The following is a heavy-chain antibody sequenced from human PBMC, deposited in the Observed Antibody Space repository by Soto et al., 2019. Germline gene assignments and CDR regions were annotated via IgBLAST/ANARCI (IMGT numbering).Heavy chain of an antibody. Sequence: SGPTLVNPTETLTLTCTFSGFSLTTGKMGVSWIRQPPGKALEWLAHIFSDNERSYSTSLQGRLTISKDTSGSQVVLSMTNVDPVDTATYYCARMNVDSYQFYYAMDVWGQGTTVTVSS. CDR3: ARMNVDSYQFYYAMDV. CDR2: IFSDNER. CDR1: GFSLTTGKMG. D-gene: IGHD4-17*01. J-gene: IGHJ6*02. V-gene: IGHV2-26*01.